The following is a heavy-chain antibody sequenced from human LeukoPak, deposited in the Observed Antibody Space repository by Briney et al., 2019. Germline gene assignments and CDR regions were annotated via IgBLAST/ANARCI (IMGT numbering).Heavy chain of an antibody. J-gene: IGHJ5*02. CDR2: IIPIFGTA. V-gene: IGHV1-69*13. Sequence: SVQVSCKASGGTFSSYAIGWVRQAPGQGLEWMGGIIPIFGTANYAQKFQGRVTITADESTSTAYMELSSLRSEDTAVYYCARAHGYCSGGSCWWFDPWGQGTLVTVSS. CDR3: ARAHGYCSGGSCWWFDP. CDR1: GGTFSSYA. D-gene: IGHD2-15*01.